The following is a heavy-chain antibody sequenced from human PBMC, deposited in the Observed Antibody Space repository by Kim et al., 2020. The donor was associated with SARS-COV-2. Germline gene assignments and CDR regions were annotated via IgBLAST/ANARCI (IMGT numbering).Heavy chain of an antibody. CDR2: LRSDGNKD. Sequence: GGSLRLSCAASGFTLSTYGIHWVRQAPGKGLEWVAVLRSDGNKDSYADSVRGRFTVSRDNSKNTLYLQMNSLRAEDTAVYYCARRYYALDIWGQGTMVTVSS. CDR3: ARRYYALDI. D-gene: IGHD1-20*01. CDR1: GFTLSTYG. J-gene: IGHJ3*02. V-gene: IGHV3-33*01.